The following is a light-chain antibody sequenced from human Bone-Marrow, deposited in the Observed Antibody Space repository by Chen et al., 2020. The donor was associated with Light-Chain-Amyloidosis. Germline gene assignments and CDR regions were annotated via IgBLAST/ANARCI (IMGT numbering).Light chain of an antibody. CDR1: HIGSKS. Sequence: SYVLTQPSSVSVAPGPTATISCGGNHIGSKSVHWQQQTPGQAPLLFVYDDSERPSGIPERLSGASSGNTATLTISRVEAGDEADYYCEVWDRSSDRPVFGGGTKLTVL. CDR3: EVWDRSSDRPV. J-gene: IGLJ3*02. V-gene: IGLV3-21*02. CDR2: DDS.